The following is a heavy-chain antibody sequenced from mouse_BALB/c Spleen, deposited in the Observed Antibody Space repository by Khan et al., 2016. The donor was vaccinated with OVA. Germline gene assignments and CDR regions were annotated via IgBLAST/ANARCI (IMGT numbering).Heavy chain of an antibody. CDR3: ARDYGSGFWVAY. J-gene: IGHJ3*01. V-gene: IGHV1S136*01. CDR1: GYTFTNYI. CDR2: INPYTDGT. D-gene: IGHD1-1*01. Sequence: VQLQQSGPELVKPGASVKMSCKASGYTFTNYIIHWVQQKPGQGLEWIGYINPYTDGTKYNEQFIGKATLTSDKSSSTAYMALSGLSSEVFAVYYGARDYGSGFWVAYWVKGTLVTVSA.